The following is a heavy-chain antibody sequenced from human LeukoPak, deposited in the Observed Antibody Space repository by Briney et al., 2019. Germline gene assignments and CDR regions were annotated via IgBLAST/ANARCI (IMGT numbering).Heavy chain of an antibody. CDR1: GYTFTSYD. V-gene: IGHV1-8*03. CDR3: ARDSHTGGYSYDY. D-gene: IGHD5-18*01. J-gene: IGHJ4*02. Sequence: ASVKVSCKASGYTFTSYDINWVRQATGQGLEWMGWMNPNSGNTGYAQKFQGRVTITRNTSISTAYMELSSLRSEDTAVYYCARDSHTGGYSYDYWGQGTLVTVSS. CDR2: MNPNSGNT.